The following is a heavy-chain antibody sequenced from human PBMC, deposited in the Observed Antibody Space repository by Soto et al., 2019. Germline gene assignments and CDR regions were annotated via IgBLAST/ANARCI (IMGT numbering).Heavy chain of an antibody. CDR1: GFSFSSFA. J-gene: IGHJ4*02. V-gene: IGHV3-30-3*01. D-gene: IGHD1-7*01. CDR3: ASGNYSPDY. Sequence: QMQLVESGGGVVQPGRSLRLSCAASGFSFSSFAMHWVRQAPGKGLEWVAAISYDGSITYYADSVKGRFTISRDNSKNTLYLQMNSMRDEDTAVYYCASGNYSPDYWGQGTLVTVSS. CDR2: ISYDGSIT.